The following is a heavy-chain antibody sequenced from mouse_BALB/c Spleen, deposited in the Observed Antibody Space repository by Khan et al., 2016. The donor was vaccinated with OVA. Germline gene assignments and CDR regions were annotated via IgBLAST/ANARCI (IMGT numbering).Heavy chain of an antibody. Sequence: EVQLVESGGDLVKPGGSLKLSCAVSGFTFSNYGMYWVRQTPDKRLEWVATISSDGSSTYYPDSVKGRFTISRNNAKNTLFLQMTSLRSEDTAMFFCTSQINGSVDYWGQGTMVTVSA. CDR3: TSQINGSVDY. CDR2: ISSDGSST. CDR1: GFTFSNYG. J-gene: IGHJ3*01. V-gene: IGHV5-6*01.